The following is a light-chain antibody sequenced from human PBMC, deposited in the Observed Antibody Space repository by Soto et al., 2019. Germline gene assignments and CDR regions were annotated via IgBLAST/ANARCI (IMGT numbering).Light chain of an antibody. J-gene: IGKJ1*01. CDR2: ATS. Sequence: AIRMTQSPSSLSASAGDKVTITCRASQGISSYLAWFQQKPGRPPKLLISATSTLQSEVPSRFSGSGSGTDFTLTIGCLQSEDFATYYCQQYYTYPWTFGQGTNVEIK. CDR3: QQYYTYPWT. V-gene: IGKV1-8*01. CDR1: QGISSY.